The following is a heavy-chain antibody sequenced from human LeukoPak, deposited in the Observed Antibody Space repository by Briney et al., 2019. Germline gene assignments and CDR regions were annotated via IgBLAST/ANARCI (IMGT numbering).Heavy chain of an antibody. Sequence: ASVKVSCKASGYTFTGYYMHWVRQAPGQGLEWMGWINPNSGGTNYAQKFQGRVTMTRDTPISTAYMELSRLRSDDTAVYYCARSGYSSGWYGYYFDYWGQGTLVTVSS. CDR2: INPNSGGT. CDR3: ARSGYSSGWYGYYFDY. V-gene: IGHV1-2*02. J-gene: IGHJ4*02. CDR1: GYTFTGYY. D-gene: IGHD6-19*01.